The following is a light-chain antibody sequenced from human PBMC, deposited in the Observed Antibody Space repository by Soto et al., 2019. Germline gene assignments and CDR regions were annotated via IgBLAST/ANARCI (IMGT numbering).Light chain of an antibody. J-gene: IGLJ1*01. CDR2: EVS. CDR3: SSYTSSSTHYV. CDR1: SSDVGAYNY. V-gene: IGLV2-14*01. Sequence: QSALTQPASVSGSPGQSITISCTGTSSDVGAYNYVSWYQQHPGKAPKLMISEVSNRPSGVSNRFSGSKSGNTASLTISGLQAEDEADYYCSSYTSSSTHYVFGTGTKVTVL.